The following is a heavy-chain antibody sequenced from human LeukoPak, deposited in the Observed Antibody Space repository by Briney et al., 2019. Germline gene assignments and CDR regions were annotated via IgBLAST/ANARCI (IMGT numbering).Heavy chain of an antibody. D-gene: IGHD1-26*01. CDR3: ARDRGGKWELLGAFDI. Sequence: GGSLRLSCAASGFTFDDYGMSWVRQAPGKGLEWVSGINWNGGSTGYADSVKGRFTISRDNAKNSLYLQMNSLRAEDTAVYYCARDRGGKWELLGAFDIWGQGTMVTVSS. CDR1: GFTFDDYG. CDR2: INWNGGST. V-gene: IGHV3-20*04. J-gene: IGHJ3*02.